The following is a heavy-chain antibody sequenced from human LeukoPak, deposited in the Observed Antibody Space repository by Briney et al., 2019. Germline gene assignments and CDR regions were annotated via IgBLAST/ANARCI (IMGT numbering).Heavy chain of an antibody. CDR2: ISGSGDST. CDR1: GFTFSSCA. D-gene: IGHD6-19*01. V-gene: IGHV3-23*01. Sequence: GGSLRLSRAASGFTFSSCAMNWVRQAPGKGLEWVSLISGSGDSTDYADSVKGRFTISRDNSKNTLYLQINSLRADDTAVYYCAKRAVAGTGRGFDIWGQGTLVTVSS. J-gene: IGHJ3*02. CDR3: AKRAVAGTGRGFDI.